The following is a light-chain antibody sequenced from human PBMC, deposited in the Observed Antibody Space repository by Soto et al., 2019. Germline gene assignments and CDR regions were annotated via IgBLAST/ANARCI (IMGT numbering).Light chain of an antibody. CDR2: DAS. Sequence: EIVLTQSPATLSLSPGERATLSCRASQSVSSFLGWYQQKPGQAPRLLIYDASNRAPGIPARFSGSGCGTDFTLTISSLEPEDFAVYYCQQRSSWTFGQGTKVEIK. J-gene: IGKJ1*01. CDR3: QQRSSWT. CDR1: QSVSSF. V-gene: IGKV3-11*01.